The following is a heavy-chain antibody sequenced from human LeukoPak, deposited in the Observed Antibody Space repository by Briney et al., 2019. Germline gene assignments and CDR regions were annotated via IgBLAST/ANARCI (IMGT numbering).Heavy chain of an antibody. V-gene: IGHV4-4*07. CDR2: IYTSGST. CDR1: GGSISSYY. CDR3: ARDRKIKQWLLPRGDNWFDP. D-gene: IGHD6-19*01. Sequence: SETLSLTCTVSGGSISSYYWSWIRQPAGKGLEWIGRIYTSGSTNYNPSLKSRVTISVDTSKNQFSLKLSSVTAADTAVYYCARDRKIKQWLLPRGDNWFDPWGQGTLVTVSS. J-gene: IGHJ5*02.